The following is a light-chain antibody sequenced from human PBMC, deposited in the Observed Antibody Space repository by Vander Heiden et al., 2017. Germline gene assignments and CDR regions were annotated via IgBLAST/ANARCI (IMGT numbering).Light chain of an antibody. CDR2: GAS. J-gene: IGKJ4*01. Sequence: EIVLTQSPGTLSLSPGERATLSCRASQSVSSSYLAWYQQKPGQAPRLLIYGASSRATGIPDRFSGSGSGTDFTLTIRRLDPEDFAVYYCQQYGSSPRLTFGGGTKVEIK. CDR1: QSVSSSY. CDR3: QQYGSSPRLT. V-gene: IGKV3-20*01.